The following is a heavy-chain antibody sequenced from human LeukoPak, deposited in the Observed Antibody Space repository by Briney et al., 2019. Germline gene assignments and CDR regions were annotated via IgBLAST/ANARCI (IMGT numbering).Heavy chain of an antibody. CDR1: GYTFTGYY. J-gene: IGHJ4*02. CDR2: INPNSGGT. CDR3: ARDYYDSSGYYYARGDY. Sequence: ASVKVSCSASGYTFTGYYMHWVHQAPGHGLEWMGRINPNSGGTNYAQKFQGRVTMNRDTSISTAYMELSRLRSDDTAVYYCARDYYDSSGYYYARGDYWGQGTLVTASS. V-gene: IGHV1-2*06. D-gene: IGHD3-22*01.